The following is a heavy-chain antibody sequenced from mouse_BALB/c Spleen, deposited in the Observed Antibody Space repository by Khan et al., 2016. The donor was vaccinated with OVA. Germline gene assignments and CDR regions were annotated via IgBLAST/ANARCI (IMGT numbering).Heavy chain of an antibody. CDR3: VSSAYYGDYVEAWFAY. CDR1: GYSFTGYT. J-gene: IGHJ3*01. CDR2: INPYNGGT. Sequence: VQLKESGPDLVKPGASMKMSCTASGYSFTGYTMNWVKQSHVKNLEWIVLINPYNGGTAYNQKFRGKATFTVDTSSNTSYLELLSLTSADSAVYYSVSSAYYGDYVEAWFAYWGQGTLVTVSA. D-gene: IGHD2-13*01. V-gene: IGHV1-37*01.